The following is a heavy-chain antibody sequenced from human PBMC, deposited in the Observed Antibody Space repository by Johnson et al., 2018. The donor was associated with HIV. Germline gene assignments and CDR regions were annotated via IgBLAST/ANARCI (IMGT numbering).Heavy chain of an antibody. CDR3: AKYGGGGTYFSAFDI. CDR1: GFTFSSYG. J-gene: IGHJ3*02. D-gene: IGHD1-26*01. Sequence: QVQLVESGGGVVQPGRSLRLSCAASGFTFSSYGMHCVRQAPGKGLEWVAFIRYDGSNKYYADSVKGRFTISRDSSKNTVYLHMDSLRVGDTAMYYCAKYGGGGTYFSAFDIWGQGTMVTVSS. V-gene: IGHV3-30*02. CDR2: IRYDGSNK.